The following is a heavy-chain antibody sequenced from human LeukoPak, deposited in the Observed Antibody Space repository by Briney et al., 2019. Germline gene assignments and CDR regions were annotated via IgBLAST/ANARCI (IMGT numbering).Heavy chain of an antibody. CDR2: INPNSGGT. CDR3: ARVTGDLGY. J-gene: IGHJ4*02. D-gene: IGHD7-27*01. Sequence: GASVKVSCKASGYTFTSYGISWVRQAPGQGLEWMGWINPNSGGTNYAQKFQGRVTMTRDTSISTAYMELSRLRSDDTAVYYCARVTGDLGYWGQGTLVTVSS. CDR1: GYTFTSYG. V-gene: IGHV1-2*02.